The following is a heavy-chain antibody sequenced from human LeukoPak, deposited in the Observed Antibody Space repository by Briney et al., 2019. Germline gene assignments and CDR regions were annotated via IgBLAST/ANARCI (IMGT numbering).Heavy chain of an antibody. CDR3: ARDEVVIATINWFDP. CDR2: IYTSGIT. Sequence: PSETLSLTCTVSGGSISSYYSSWVRQPAGKGLEWIGRIYTSGITNYNPSLQSRVTMPVDTSENQFCLELCSVTAAGTAVYYCARDEVVIATINWFDPWGQGTLVTVSS. V-gene: IGHV4-4*07. CDR1: GGSISSYY. D-gene: IGHD2-21*01. J-gene: IGHJ5*02.